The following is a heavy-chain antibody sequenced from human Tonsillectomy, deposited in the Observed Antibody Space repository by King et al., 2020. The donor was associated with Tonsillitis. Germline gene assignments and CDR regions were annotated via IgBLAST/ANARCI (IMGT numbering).Heavy chain of an antibody. V-gene: IGHV4-38-2*02. J-gene: IGHJ6*02. CDR2: INHGGVT. CDR3: ARDLVTEPVTTRFFYYGMDV. CDR1: GTSISSGYY. D-gene: IGHD4-17*01. Sequence: QLQESGPGLVKPSETLSLTCAVSGTSISSGYYWAWIRQPPGKGLEGIGIINHGGVTYYTPSLESRVSISVDTSKNQVSLRLTSVTAADTAVYFCARDLVTEPVTTRFFYYGMDVWGQGTTVTVSS.